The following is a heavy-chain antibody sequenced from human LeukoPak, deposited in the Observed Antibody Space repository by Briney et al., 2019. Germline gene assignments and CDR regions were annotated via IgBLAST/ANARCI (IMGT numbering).Heavy chain of an antibody. V-gene: IGHV3-7*01. CDR1: GFTFSSYG. Sequence: SGGSLRLSCAASGFTFSSYGMHWVRQAPGKGLEWVANIKQDGSEKYYVDSVKGRFTISRDNAKNSLYLQMNSLRAEDTAVYYCASSIAVMPLDYWGQGTLVTVSS. CDR2: IKQDGSEK. D-gene: IGHD6-19*01. CDR3: ASSIAVMPLDY. J-gene: IGHJ4*02.